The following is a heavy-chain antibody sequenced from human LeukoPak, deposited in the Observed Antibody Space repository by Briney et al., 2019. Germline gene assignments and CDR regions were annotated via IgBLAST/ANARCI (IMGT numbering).Heavy chain of an antibody. D-gene: IGHD3-10*02. Sequence: GGSLRLSCAASGFTFSSYSMNWVRQAPGKGLEWVSSISSSSSYIYYADSVKGRFTISRDNAKNSLYLQMNSLRAEDTAVYYCARDVREGIPPQLYFDYWGQGTLVTVSS. CDR3: ARDVREGIPPQLYFDY. J-gene: IGHJ4*02. CDR2: ISSSSSYI. V-gene: IGHV3-21*01. CDR1: GFTFSSYS.